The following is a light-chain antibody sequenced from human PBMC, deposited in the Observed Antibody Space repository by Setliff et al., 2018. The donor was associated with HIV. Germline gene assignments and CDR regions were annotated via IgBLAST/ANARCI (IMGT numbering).Light chain of an antibody. V-gene: IGLV2-14*03. CDR1: VGGYNY. Sequence: VGGYNYVSWYQQHPGKAPKLMIYDVSNRPSGVSNRFSGSKSGNTASLTISGLQAEDEADYYCSSYTSTSTLCVFGTGTKVTVL. J-gene: IGLJ1*01. CDR2: DVS. CDR3: SSYTSTSTLCV.